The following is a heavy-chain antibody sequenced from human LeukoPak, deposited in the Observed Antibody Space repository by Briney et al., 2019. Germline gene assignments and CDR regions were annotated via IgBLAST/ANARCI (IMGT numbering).Heavy chain of an antibody. J-gene: IGHJ4*03. CDR3: AKRGVVTRVILVGFHKQAYYFDS. V-gene: IGHV3-23*01. CDR1: GITLSNYG. D-gene: IGHD3-22*01. CDR2: ISDTGGTI. Sequence: GGSLRHSCAVSGITLSNYGMSWVRQAPGKGLQWVAGISDTGGTITYADSVSGRFTISRDNAKNTLYPQMNSLRAEDTAVYFCAKRGVVTRVILVGFHKQAYYFDSWGHGALVTVSS.